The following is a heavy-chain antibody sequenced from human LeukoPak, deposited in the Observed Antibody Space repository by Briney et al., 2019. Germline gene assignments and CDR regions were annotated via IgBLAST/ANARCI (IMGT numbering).Heavy chain of an antibody. J-gene: IGHJ5*02. CDR3: ARALREYARRSYNWFDP. CDR1: GGSISSHY. D-gene: IGHD2-8*01. CDR2: IYYSGST. V-gene: IGHV4-59*11. Sequence: SETLSLTCTVSGGSISSHYWSWIRQPPGKGLEWIGYIYYSGSTNYNPSLKSRVTISVDTSKNQFSLKLSSVTAADTAVYYCARALREYARRSYNWFDPWGQGTLSPSPQ.